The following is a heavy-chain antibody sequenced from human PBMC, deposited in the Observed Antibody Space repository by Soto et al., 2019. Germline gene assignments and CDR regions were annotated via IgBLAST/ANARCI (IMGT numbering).Heavy chain of an antibody. D-gene: IGHD6-13*01. V-gene: IGHV4-34*01. CDR2: INHSGSI. J-gene: IGHJ4*02. Sequence: SETLSLTCAVYGGSFSGQYWSWIRQPPGKGLEWIGEINHSGSINYNPSLESRVTISEDTSKNQFSLKLSSVTAADTAVYYCARVSSSWGLVNYFDYWGQGTLVTVSS. CDR3: ARVSSSWGLVNYFDY. CDR1: GGSFSGQY.